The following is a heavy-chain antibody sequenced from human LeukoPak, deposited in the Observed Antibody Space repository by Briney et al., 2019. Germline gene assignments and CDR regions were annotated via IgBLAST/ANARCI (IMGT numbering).Heavy chain of an antibody. J-gene: IGHJ3*02. D-gene: IGHD4-17*01. CDR2: IGPSGDRI. Sequence: GGSLRLSCAASGFTFSNHGMNWVRQAPGKGLEWVSGIGPSGDRIYYADSVKGRVTISRDNAKNTLYLQMNSLRAEDTAVYYCARDPVDYGEDAFDIWGQGTMVTVSS. CDR1: GFTFSNHG. V-gene: IGHV3-23*01. CDR3: ARDPVDYGEDAFDI.